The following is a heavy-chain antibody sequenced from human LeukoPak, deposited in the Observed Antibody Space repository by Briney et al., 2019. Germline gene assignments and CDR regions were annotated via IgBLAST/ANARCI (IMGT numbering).Heavy chain of an antibody. D-gene: IGHD3-10*02. CDR1: GGSISSYY. J-gene: IGHJ5*02. CDR3: ARLDYVRWFDP. CDR2: IYYSGST. Sequence: SETPSLTCTVSGGSISSYYWSWIRQPPGKGLEWIGYIYYSGSTNYNPSLKSRVTISVDTSKNQFSLKLSSVTAADTAVYYCARLDYVRWFDPWGQGTLVTVSS. V-gene: IGHV4-59*08.